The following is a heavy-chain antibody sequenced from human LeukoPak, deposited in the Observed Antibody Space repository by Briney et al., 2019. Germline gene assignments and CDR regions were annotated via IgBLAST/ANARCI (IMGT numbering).Heavy chain of an antibody. V-gene: IGHV5-51*01. CDR1: EYSFTSYW. CDR2: IYPGDSDT. D-gene: IGHD3-9*01. CDR3: ARPYDILTGYLQY. Sequence: GESLKISCKGSEYSFTSYWIGWVRQMPGKGLEWMGIIYPGDSDTRYSPSFQGQVTISVDKSNSTVFLQWSSLKASDTAMYYCARPYDILTGYLQYWGQGTLVTVSS. J-gene: IGHJ4*02.